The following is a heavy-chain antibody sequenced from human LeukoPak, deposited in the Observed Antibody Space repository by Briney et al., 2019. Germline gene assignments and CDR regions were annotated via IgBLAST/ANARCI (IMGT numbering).Heavy chain of an antibody. V-gene: IGHV3-23*01. Sequence: GGFLRLSCAASGFTFSSYAMSWVRQAPGKGLEWVSDINGSGGTTYYTDSVKGRFTISRDNSKNTLYLQMNSLRAEDTAVYYCVPRKEWSCYMDVWGKGTTVTVSS. J-gene: IGHJ6*03. CDR2: INGSGGTT. CDR3: VPRKEWSCYMDV. CDR1: GFTFSSYA. D-gene: IGHD3-3*01.